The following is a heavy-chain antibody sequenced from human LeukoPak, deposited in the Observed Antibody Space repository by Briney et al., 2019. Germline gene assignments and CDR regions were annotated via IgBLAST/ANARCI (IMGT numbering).Heavy chain of an antibody. CDR3: ARDQRLYSGYDFWFDP. CDR1: GYSISSGYY. CDR2: IYHDGNT. V-gene: IGHV4-38-2*02. D-gene: IGHD5-12*01. Sequence: SETLSLTCSVSGYSISSGYYWGWIRPPPGKGLEWIGNIYHDGNTYYKPSLKSRVTISVDTSKNQFSLRLSSVTAADTAVYYCARDQRLYSGYDFWFDPWGQGTLVKVSS. J-gene: IGHJ5*02.